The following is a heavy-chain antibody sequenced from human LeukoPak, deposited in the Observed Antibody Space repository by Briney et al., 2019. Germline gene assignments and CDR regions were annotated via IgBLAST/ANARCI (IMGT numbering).Heavy chain of an antibody. Sequence: PSETLSLTCTVSGGSISSYYWSWIRQPPGKGLEWIGYIYYSGSTNHNPSLKSRVTISVDRSKNQFSLKLSSVTAADTAVYYCARDTQRGVNYWGQGTLVTVSS. CDR1: GGSISSYY. CDR3: ARDTQRGVNY. CDR2: IYYSGST. V-gene: IGHV4-59*12. D-gene: IGHD2-8*01. J-gene: IGHJ4*02.